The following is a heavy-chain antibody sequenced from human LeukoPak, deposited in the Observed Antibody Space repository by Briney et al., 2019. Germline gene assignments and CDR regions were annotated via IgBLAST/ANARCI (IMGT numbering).Heavy chain of an antibody. Sequence: PGGSLRLSCAASGFIFSSYAMNWVRQAPGKGLEWVSGISGGGGSTYFADSVKGRFTISRDNSKNTLSLQTNSLRAEDTAVYYCAKGDSSGSSSSYDYWGQGTLVTVSS. D-gene: IGHD3-10*01. J-gene: IGHJ4*02. V-gene: IGHV3-23*01. CDR3: AKGDSSGSSSSYDY. CDR2: ISGGGGST. CDR1: GFIFSSYA.